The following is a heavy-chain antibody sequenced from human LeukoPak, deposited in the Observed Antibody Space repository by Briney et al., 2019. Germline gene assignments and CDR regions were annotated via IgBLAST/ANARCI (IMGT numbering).Heavy chain of an antibody. CDR1: GFTFSSYW. Sequence: PGGSLRLSCAASGFTFSSYWMSWVRQAPGKGLEWVANIKQDGSEKYYVDSVKGRFTISRDSAKNSLYLQMNSLRAEDTAVYYCARFDDFWSGYFDYWGQGTLVTVSS. D-gene: IGHD3-3*01. CDR2: IKQDGSEK. CDR3: ARFDDFWSGYFDY. J-gene: IGHJ4*02. V-gene: IGHV3-7*01.